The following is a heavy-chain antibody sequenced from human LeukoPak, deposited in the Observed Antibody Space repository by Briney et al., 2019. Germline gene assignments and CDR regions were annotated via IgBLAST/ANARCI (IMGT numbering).Heavy chain of an antibody. CDR3: ARLPQWELLSPRDY. J-gene: IGHJ4*02. CDR1: GYTLTSYA. Sequence: ASVKVSCKASGYTLTSYAMNWVRQAPGQGLEWMGWINTNTGNPTYAQGFTGRFVFSLDTSVSTAYLQISSLKAEDTAVYYCARLPQWELLSPRDYWGQGTLVTVSS. V-gene: IGHV7-4-1*02. D-gene: IGHD1-26*01. CDR2: INTNTGNP.